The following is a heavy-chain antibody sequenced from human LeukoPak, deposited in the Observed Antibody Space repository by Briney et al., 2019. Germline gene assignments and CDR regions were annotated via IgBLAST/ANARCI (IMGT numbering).Heavy chain of an antibody. V-gene: IGHV1-18*01. J-gene: IGHJ6*02. CDR2: ISAYNGNT. Sequence: ASVKVSCKASGYTFTSYGISWVRQAPGQGLEWMGWISAYNGNTNYAQKLQGRVTMTTDTSTSTAYMELRSLRSDDTAVYYCARDGGVAAAGFPPHYYYYGMDVWGQGTTVTVSS. CDR3: ARDGGVAAAGFPPHYYYYGMDV. D-gene: IGHD6-13*01. CDR1: GYTFTSYG.